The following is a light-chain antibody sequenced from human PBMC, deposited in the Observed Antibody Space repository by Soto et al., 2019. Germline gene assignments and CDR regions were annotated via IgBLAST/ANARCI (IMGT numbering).Light chain of an antibody. CDR1: ESIGSY. V-gene: IGKV1-39*01. CDR3: QQSHSPPRA. CDR2: VAS. Sequence: DIQMSQSPSSLSASVGDRVIITCRASESIGSYLSWYQQKPGKAPRLLIYVASSLQSGVPSRFSGSGSGTDFTLIMSGLEPEDGATYYCQQSHSPPRAFGQGTRVE. J-gene: IGKJ1*01.